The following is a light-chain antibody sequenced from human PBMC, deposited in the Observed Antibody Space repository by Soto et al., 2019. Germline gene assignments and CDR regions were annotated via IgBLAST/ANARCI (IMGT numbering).Light chain of an antibody. V-gene: IGKV3-20*01. CDR3: QQYGNSVT. Sequence: IVLTQSPGTLSLSPGERATLSCRASQSVSSSYLAWYQQKPGQAPRLVIYGASSRATGIPDRFSGSGSGTDFTLTISRLEPEDVAVYYCQQYGNSVTFGQGTKLEIK. CDR1: QSVSSSY. J-gene: IGKJ2*01. CDR2: GAS.